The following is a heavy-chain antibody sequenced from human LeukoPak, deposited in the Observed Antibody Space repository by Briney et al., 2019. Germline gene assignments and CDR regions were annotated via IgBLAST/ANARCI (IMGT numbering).Heavy chain of an antibody. D-gene: IGHD3-22*01. CDR2: IRQDGDGK. J-gene: IGHJ5*02. V-gene: IGHV3-30*03. CDR3: ATEDHTSGHAGALGFDP. CDR1: GFTFSSYV. Sequence: SGGSLRLSCAASGFTFSSYVMHWARQAPGEGLEWVAVIRQDGDGKFYGNSVKGRFTISRDNSRDTLYLQMDSLTTEHTAIYYCATEDHTSGHAGALGFDPWGQGTLVTVS.